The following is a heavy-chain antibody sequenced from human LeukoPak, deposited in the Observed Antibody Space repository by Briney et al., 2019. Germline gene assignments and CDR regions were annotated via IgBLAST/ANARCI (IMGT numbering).Heavy chain of an antibody. CDR2: IYPSGST. CDR1: GDSINNYY. D-gene: IGHD5-18*01. CDR3: ARYPTAMVSFDY. J-gene: IGHJ4*02. V-gene: IGHV4-4*07. Sequence: SETLSLTCTVSGDSINNYYWNWIRQPAEKGLEWIGRIYPSGSTNYNPSLKSRVTMSIDTAKNQFSLKLRSVTAADTAVYYCARYPTAMVSFDYWGQGTLVTVSS.